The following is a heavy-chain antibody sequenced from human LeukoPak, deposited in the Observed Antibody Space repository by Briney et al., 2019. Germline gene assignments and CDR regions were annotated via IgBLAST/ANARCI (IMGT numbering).Heavy chain of an antibody. CDR1: GYTFTSYG. Sequence: GASVKVSCKASGYTFTSYGINWVRQAPGQGLEWTGWIGAYNGNTNYAQKVQGRVTMTTDTSTRTAYMELRSLRSDDTAVYYCARGRHYCGSGIPSDYWGQGTLVTVSS. CDR2: IGAYNGNT. D-gene: IGHD3-10*01. V-gene: IGHV1-18*01. J-gene: IGHJ4*02. CDR3: ARGRHYCGSGIPSDY.